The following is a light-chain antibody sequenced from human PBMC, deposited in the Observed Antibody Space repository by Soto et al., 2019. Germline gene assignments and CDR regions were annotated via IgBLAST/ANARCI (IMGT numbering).Light chain of an antibody. CDR3: QSYDSSLSGSRV. Sequence: QSVLTQPPSVSGAPGQRVTISCTGSSSNIGAGYDVHWYQQLPGTAPKLLIYGNSARPSGVPERFSGSKSGTSASVAITGFQAEDEADYYCQSYDSSLSGSRVFGTGTKVTV. J-gene: IGLJ1*01. V-gene: IGLV1-40*01. CDR2: GNS. CDR1: SSNIGAGYD.